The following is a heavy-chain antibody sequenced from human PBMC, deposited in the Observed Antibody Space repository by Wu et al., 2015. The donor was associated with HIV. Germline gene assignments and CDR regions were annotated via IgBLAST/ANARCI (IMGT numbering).Heavy chain of an antibody. V-gene: IGHV1-69*13. D-gene: IGHD5-24*01. CDR1: GGTFSNHV. CDR3: ARGSIVEMPTASYYYYAMDV. CDR2: IIPISGTT. Sequence: QVQLVQSGAEVKKPGSSVKVSCRTSGGTFSNHVFTWVRQAPGQGLEWMGRIIPISGTTNYAQRFQGRVSITADKPTNTVYMELSSLSSDDTAVYYCARGSIVEMPTASYYYYAMDVVGPRDHGHRLL. J-gene: IGHJ6*02.